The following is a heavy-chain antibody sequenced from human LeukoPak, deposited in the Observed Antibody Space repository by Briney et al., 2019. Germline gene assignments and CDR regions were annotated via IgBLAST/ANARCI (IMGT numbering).Heavy chain of an antibody. J-gene: IGHJ4*02. V-gene: IGHV4-59*01. CDR2: IYYSGST. CDR1: GGSISSYY. Sequence: SETLSLTCTVSGGSISSYYWNWIRQPPGKGLEWIGYIYYSGSTNYNPSLKSRVTISVDTSKNQFSLRLSSVTAADTAVYYCARLQGGGSDVADYWGQGTLVTVSS. CDR3: ARLQGGGSDVADY. D-gene: IGHD3-16*01.